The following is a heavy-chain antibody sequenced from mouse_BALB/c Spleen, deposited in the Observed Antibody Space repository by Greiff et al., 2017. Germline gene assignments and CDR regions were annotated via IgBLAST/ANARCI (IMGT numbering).Heavy chain of an antibody. CDR1: GFTFSSFG. V-gene: IGHV5-17*02. Sequence: EVQRVESGGGLVQPGGSRKLSCAASGFTFSSFGMHWVRQAPEQGLEWVAYISSGSSTIYYANTVKGRFTISRDNPKNTLFLQMTSLRSEDTAMYYCARAAYWYFDVWGEGTTVTVSS. CDR2: ISSGSSTI. J-gene: IGHJ1*01. CDR3: ARAAYWYFDV.